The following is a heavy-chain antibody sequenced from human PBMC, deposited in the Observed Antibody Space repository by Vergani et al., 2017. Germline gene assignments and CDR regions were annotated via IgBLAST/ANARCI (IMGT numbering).Heavy chain of an antibody. Sequence: EVQLVESGGGLVQPGGSLRLSCAASGFTFSTYAMTWVRQAPGKGLEWVSTISSDSGSTYYADSVKGRFTSSRDNSKNTLYLQMNSLRTENTAVYYCAGDNEGAVGAEDYYMDGWGKGTTVTVSS. J-gene: IGHJ6*03. V-gene: IGHV3-23*04. CDR3: AGDNEGAVGAEDYYMDG. CDR2: ISSDSGST. D-gene: IGHD1-26*01. CDR1: GFTFSTYA.